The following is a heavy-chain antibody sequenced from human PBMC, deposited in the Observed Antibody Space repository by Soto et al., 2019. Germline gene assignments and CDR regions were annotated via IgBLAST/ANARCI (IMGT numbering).Heavy chain of an antibody. D-gene: IGHD3-16*01. Sequence: SETLSLTCTVSGGSIKSYYWSWIRQPPGKGLEWIGYIYYSGSTNYNPSLKSRVTISVDTSKNQFSLKLSSVTAADTAVYYCARGRGMAARYGMDVWGQGTTVTVSS. J-gene: IGHJ6*02. CDR3: ARGRGMAARYGMDV. CDR2: IYYSGST. CDR1: GGSIKSYY. V-gene: IGHV4-59*01.